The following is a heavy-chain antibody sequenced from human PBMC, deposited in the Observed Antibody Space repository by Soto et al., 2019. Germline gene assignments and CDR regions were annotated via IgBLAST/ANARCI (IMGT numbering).Heavy chain of an antibody. D-gene: IGHD3-10*01. CDR3: AKGLGEFSYYGMDV. J-gene: IGHJ6*02. CDR1: GFTFSSYT. Sequence: GGSLRLSCAASGFTFSSYTMHWVRQTPGKGLEWVALISYDGSDKYYADSVRGRFTISRDNSKNTLYLQMNSLRAEDTAVYYCAKGLGEFSYYGMDVWGQGTTVTVSS. CDR2: ISYDGSDK. V-gene: IGHV3-30-3*01.